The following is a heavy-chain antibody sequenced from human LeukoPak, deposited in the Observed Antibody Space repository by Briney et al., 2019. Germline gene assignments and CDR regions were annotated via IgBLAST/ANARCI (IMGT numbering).Heavy chain of an antibody. CDR1: GYTFTGHY. D-gene: IGHD3-10*01. CDR2: INPNSGGT. V-gene: IGHV1-2*02. J-gene: IGHJ5*02. CDR3: ARDGRLTLVRGVIVTPAPNWLDP. Sequence: GASVKVSCKASGYTFTGHYMHWVRQAPGQGLEWMGWINPNSGGTYYAQRFQGRVTMTTDTSINTAYVELSDLTSDDAAIYYCARDGRLTLVRGVIVTPAPNWLDPWGQGTLVTVSS.